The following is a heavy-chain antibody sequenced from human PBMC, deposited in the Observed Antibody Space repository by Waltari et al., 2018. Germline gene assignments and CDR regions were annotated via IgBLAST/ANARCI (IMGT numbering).Heavy chain of an antibody. V-gene: IGHV4-4*07. Sequence: QVQLQESGPGLVKPSETLSLTCTVSGGSISSYYWRWIRQPAGKGLEWIGRIYTSGSTNYNPSLKSRVTMSVDTSKNQFSLKLSSVTAADTAVYYCARVYSSPPHYYYYYMDVWGKGTTVTISS. J-gene: IGHJ6*03. D-gene: IGHD6-13*01. CDR3: ARVYSSPPHYYYYYMDV. CDR2: IYTSGST. CDR1: GGSISSYY.